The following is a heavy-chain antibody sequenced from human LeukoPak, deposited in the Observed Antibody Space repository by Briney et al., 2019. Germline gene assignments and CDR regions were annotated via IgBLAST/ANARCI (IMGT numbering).Heavy chain of an antibody. D-gene: IGHD5-18*01. CDR2: INPSGGST. CDR3: ARGYTAMAPFDY. V-gene: IGHV1-46*01. J-gene: IGHJ4*02. CDR1: GYTFTIYY. Sequence: ASVKVSCKASGYTFTIYYMHWVRQAPGQGLEWMGIINPSGGSTSYAQKFQGSVTMTRDTSTSTVYMELSSLRSEDTAVYYCARGYTAMAPFDYWGQGTLVTVSS.